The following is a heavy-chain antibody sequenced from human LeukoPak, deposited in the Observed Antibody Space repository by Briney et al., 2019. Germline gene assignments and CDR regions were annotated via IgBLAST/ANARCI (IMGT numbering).Heavy chain of an antibody. J-gene: IGHJ6*03. Sequence: GGSLRLSCAASGFTFDDYGMSWVRQAPGKGLEWVAVIWYDGSNKYYADSVKGRFTISRDNSKNTLYLQMNSLRAEDTAVYYCAKAEVDYDFWPSYMDVWGKGTTVTVSS. V-gene: IGHV3-33*06. CDR2: IWYDGSNK. D-gene: IGHD3-3*01. CDR3: AKAEVDYDFWPSYMDV. CDR1: GFTFDDYG.